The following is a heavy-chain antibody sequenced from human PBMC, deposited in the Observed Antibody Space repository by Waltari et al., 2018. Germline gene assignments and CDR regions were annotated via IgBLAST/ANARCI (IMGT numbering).Heavy chain of an antibody. V-gene: IGHV1-69*06. J-gene: IGHJ4*02. CDR2: IIPSFGTA. CDR3: ARFYYYDSSGYYSYFDY. D-gene: IGHD3-22*01. CDR1: GGTFSSYA. Sequence: QVQLVQSGAEVKKPGSSVKVSCKASGGTFSSYAISWVRQAPGQGLEWMGGIIPSFGTANYAQKFQGRVTITADKSTSTAYMELSSLRSEDTAVYYCARFYYYDSSGYYSYFDYWGQGTLVTVSS.